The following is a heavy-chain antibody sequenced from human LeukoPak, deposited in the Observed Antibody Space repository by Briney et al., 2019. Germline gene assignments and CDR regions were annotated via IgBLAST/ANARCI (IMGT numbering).Heavy chain of an antibody. CDR2: ISYDGSSK. D-gene: IGHD3-10*02. CDR1: GFTFSSYG. V-gene: IGHV3-30*19. Sequence: GGSLRLSCAASGFTFSSYGMHWVRQAPDKGLEWVAVISYDGSSKYFTDSVKGRFSISRDNSKNTLYLQMNTLRPGDTAVYYCARGHYVGTTWFDPWGQGTLVTVSS. J-gene: IGHJ5*02. CDR3: ARGHYVGTTWFDP.